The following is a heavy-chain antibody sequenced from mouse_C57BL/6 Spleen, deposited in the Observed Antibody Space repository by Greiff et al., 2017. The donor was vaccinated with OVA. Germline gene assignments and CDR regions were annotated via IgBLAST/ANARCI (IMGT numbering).Heavy chain of an antibody. V-gene: IGHV2-2*01. CDR1: GFSLTSSG. J-gene: IGHJ4*01. D-gene: IGHD2-5*01. CDR2: IWSGGST. CDR3: ARPSYYSNYPYYAMDD. Sequence: VKLVESGPGLVQPSQSLSITCTVSGFSLTSSGVHWVRQSPGKGLEWLGVIWSGGSTDYNAAFIYSLSIIKDNSNSQVFFKMNSLQADDTAIYYCARPSYYSNYPYYAMDDWGQGTSVTVSS.